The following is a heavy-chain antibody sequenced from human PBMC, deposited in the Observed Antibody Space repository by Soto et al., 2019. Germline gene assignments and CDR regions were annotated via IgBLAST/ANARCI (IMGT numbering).Heavy chain of an antibody. J-gene: IGHJ5*01. CDR3: ARIPVDTYMTYWFDP. V-gene: IGHV4-61*08. Sequence: SELLSLRYTVSGDSVTSRDYCWSWIRQPPGKGLEWIGYIYYSGNTNYSPSLKSRVAISLDTSHNQFSLKLSSVTAADTAVYFCARIPVDTYMTYWFDPWGQGTLVTVSS. D-gene: IGHD5-18*01. CDR2: IYYSGNT. CDR1: GDSVTSRDYC.